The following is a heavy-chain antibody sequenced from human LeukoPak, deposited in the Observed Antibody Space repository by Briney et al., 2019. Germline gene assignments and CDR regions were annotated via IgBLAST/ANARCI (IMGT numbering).Heavy chain of an antibody. CDR3: ARAGYYDYVWGSYRQDAFDI. V-gene: IGHV1-18*01. CDR2: ISAYNGNT. CDR1: GYTFTSYG. J-gene: IGHJ3*02. Sequence: GASVTVSCKASGYTFTSYGISWVRQAPGQGLEWMGWISAYNGNTNYAQKLQGRVTMTTDTSTSTAYMELRSLRSDDTAVYYCARAGYYDYVWGSYRQDAFDIWGQGTMVTVSS. D-gene: IGHD3-16*02.